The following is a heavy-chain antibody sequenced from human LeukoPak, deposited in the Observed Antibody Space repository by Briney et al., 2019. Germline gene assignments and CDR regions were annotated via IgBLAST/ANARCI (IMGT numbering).Heavy chain of an antibody. D-gene: IGHD2-2*01. J-gene: IGHJ6*03. CDR1: GFTVSSNY. V-gene: IGHV3-53*01. Sequence: PGGSLRLSCAASGFTVSSNYMSWVRQAPGKGLGWVSVIYSGGSTYYVDSVKGRFTISRDNSKNTLYLQMNSLRAEDTAVYYCARAYQLLLGYYYYVDVWGKGTTVTVSS. CDR2: IYSGGST. CDR3: ARAYQLLLGYYYYVDV.